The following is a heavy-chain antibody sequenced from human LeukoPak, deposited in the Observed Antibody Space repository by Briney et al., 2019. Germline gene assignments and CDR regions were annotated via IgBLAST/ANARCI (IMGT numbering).Heavy chain of an antibody. CDR2: IWYDASNA. CDR3: AKAGAVAFQVEF. V-gene: IGHV3-33*06. Sequence: GRSLRLSCAASGFNFNNYGMHWVRQAPGKGLEWVAVIWYDASNAYYADSLKGRFTISRDNSKDTLFLQMDSLRVEDTAVYYCAKAGAVAFQVEFWGQGTLVNVSS. J-gene: IGHJ4*02. D-gene: IGHD6-19*01. CDR1: GFNFNNYG.